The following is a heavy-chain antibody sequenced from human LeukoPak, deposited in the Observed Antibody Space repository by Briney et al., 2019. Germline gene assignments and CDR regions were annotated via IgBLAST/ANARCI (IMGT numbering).Heavy chain of an antibody. Sequence: SETLSLTCTVSGGSISSSSHDWGWIRQPPGKGLEWIGSINYSGSTYYNPSLWSRVTISVDTSKNHFSLKLSSVTAADTAVYYCARRWSGTYPFDSWGQGARVTVS. J-gene: IGHJ4*02. V-gene: IGHV4-39*02. CDR1: GGSISSSSHD. CDR3: ARRWSGTYPFDS. D-gene: IGHD1-26*01. CDR2: INYSGST.